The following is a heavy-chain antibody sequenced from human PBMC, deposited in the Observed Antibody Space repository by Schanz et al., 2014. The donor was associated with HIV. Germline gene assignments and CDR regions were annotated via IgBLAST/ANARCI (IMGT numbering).Heavy chain of an antibody. D-gene: IGHD6-13*01. V-gene: IGHV1-46*01. CDR1: GYSFTSNF. CDR3: ARETAEYSRTPVSWFDP. CDR2: INPSGGST. J-gene: IGHJ5*02. Sequence: QAQLVQSGAEVKKPGASVKVSCKASGYSFTSNFIHWVRQAPGQGLEWMGMINPSGGSTRYAQKFQGRVTMTRDTSTSTAYMDLSSLRSEDTAVYYCARETAEYSRTPVSWFDPWGQGTLVTVSS.